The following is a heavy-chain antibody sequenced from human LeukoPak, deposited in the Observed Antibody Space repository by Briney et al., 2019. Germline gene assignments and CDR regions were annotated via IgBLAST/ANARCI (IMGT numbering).Heavy chain of an antibody. CDR3: ARSVEMATRIDY. Sequence: GGSLRLSCSASGFSFDDYAMHWVRQAPGKGLEWVSGISWNSGSIGYADSVKGRFTISRDNAKNSLYLQMNSLRADDMALYYCARSVEMATRIDYWGQGTLVTVSS. CDR1: GFSFDDYA. J-gene: IGHJ4*01. V-gene: IGHV3-9*03. CDR2: ISWNSGSI. D-gene: IGHD5-24*01.